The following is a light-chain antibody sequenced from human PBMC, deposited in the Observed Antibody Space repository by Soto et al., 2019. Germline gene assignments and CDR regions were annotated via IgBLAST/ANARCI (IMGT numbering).Light chain of an antibody. V-gene: IGKV3-15*01. Sequence: EIVMTQSPATLSVSPGERASLSCRASQSVGSNLAWYQQTAGQAPRLLIYGASTRATGIPARFSGSGSGTEFTLTISRLQCEDLAVYSCRRYTNWLYTFGQGTKLEIQ. CDR3: RRYTNWLYT. CDR1: QSVGSN. J-gene: IGKJ2*01. CDR2: GAS.